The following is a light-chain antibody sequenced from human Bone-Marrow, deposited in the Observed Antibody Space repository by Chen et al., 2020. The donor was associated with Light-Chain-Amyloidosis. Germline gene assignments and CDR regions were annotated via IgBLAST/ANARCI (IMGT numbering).Light chain of an antibody. CDR2: DAS. V-gene: IGKV3-11*01. Sequence: EIVLTQSPATLSLSPGDRATLSCRASQSVRTYLACYQQKPGQAPRLLIYDASNRASGVPDRFSGSASGTDFTLYISSLEPEDSAVYFCQQRRNWPLTFGGGTKLEIK. CDR3: QQRRNWPLT. CDR1: QSVRTY. J-gene: IGKJ4*01.